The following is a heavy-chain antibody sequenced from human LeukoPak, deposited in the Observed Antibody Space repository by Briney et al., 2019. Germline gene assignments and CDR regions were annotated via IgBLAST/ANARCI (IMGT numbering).Heavy chain of an antibody. CDR2: IKEDGSVE. CDR1: GFTFSSYW. CDR3: ARDWLAGNPYHAFDL. D-gene: IGHD3-22*01. V-gene: IGHV3-7*01. Sequence: PGGSLRLSCAASGFTFSSYWMSWVRQAPGKGLECVANIKEDGSVEYYVDSVKGRFSISRDNAKNSLYLQMNSLRAEDTAVYYCARDWLAGNPYHAFDLWGKGTMVTVSS. J-gene: IGHJ3*01.